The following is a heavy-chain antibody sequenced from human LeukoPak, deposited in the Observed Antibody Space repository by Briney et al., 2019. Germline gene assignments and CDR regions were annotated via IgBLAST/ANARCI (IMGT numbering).Heavy chain of an antibody. D-gene: IGHD4-17*01. CDR3: ARGLDYGDYDPTGRLFDY. V-gene: IGHV3-21*01. CDR1: LFTFSSYS. Sequence: GGSLRLSRAASLFTFSSYSMNWVRPAPGKGVECVSSISRSSSYIYYADSVQGGFTISRDNAKNSLYLQMNSLRAEDTAVYYCARGLDYGDYDPTGRLFDYWGQGTLVTVSS. CDR2: ISRSSSYI. J-gene: IGHJ4*02.